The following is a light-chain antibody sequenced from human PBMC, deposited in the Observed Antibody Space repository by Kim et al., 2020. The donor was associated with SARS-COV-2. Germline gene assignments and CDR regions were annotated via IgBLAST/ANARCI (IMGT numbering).Light chain of an antibody. CDR1: KSFSRW. J-gene: IGKJ1*01. CDR2: KTS. Sequence: AGLGDRVTITYRGSKSFSRWLAWYQQKQGKDPKLLIYKTSSVESGVPARFSGSGSGTECTLTISSLQPDDFATYYCQHSNRYSWTFGQGTKVDNK. V-gene: IGKV1-5*03. CDR3: QHSNRYSWT.